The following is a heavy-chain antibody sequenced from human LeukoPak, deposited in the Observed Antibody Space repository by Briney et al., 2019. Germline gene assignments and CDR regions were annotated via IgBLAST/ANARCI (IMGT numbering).Heavy chain of an antibody. Sequence: ASVTVSCRASGYTFTSYYMHWVQQAPGQGLEWLGLINPIVGSTSYAQKFQGRVTMTRDTSTSTVYMELSSLRSEDTAVYYCARQGRNRQIVVVPAAHGNWFDPWGQGTLVTVSS. CDR3: ARQGRNRQIVVVPAAHGNWFDP. V-gene: IGHV1-46*01. CDR2: INPIVGST. D-gene: IGHD2-2*01. J-gene: IGHJ5*02. CDR1: GYTFTSYY.